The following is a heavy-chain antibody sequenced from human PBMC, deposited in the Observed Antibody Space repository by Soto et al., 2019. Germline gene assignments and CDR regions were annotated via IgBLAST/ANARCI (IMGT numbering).Heavy chain of an antibody. J-gene: IGHJ4*02. CDR3: ARYENYNSSGYPQDY. CDR1: GFTLSSYG. Sequence: QVQLVESGGGVVQPGRSLRLSCAASGFTLSSYGMHRVRQAPGKGLERVAIIWYDGSNKYYADSVKGRFTISRDNSKNTLYMQMNSQRAEDTVVYYCARYENYNSSGYPQDYWGQGTLVTVSS. V-gene: IGHV3-33*01. D-gene: IGHD3-22*01. CDR2: IWYDGSNK.